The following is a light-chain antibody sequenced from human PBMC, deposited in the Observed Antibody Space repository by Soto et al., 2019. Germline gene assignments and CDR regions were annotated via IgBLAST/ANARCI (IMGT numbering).Light chain of an antibody. CDR2: KAS. V-gene: IGKV1-5*03. CDR3: KKYNDSFPYT. CDR1: QSISTW. J-gene: IGKJ2*01. Sequence: DIQMTQSPSTLSASVGDRVTITCRASQSISTWLAWYQQKPGTAPKLLIYKASSLESGVPSRFSGSRSGTEFTLTVSSLQPDVFETDYSKKYNDSFPYTFGQGTKVDIX.